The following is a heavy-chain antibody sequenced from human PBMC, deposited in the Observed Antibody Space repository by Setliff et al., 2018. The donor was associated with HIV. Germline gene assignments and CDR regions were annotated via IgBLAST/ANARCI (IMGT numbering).Heavy chain of an antibody. Sequence: PGGSLRLSCAASGFTFSAHQMSWVRQPPGKGLEWVANIKADGTDKYYADSVRDRFIISRDNSQSTVSLQMNSLRAEDTAMYYCVKKSPYCNIGRCPPDAFDNWGQGTMVTVSS. CDR2: IKADGTDK. V-gene: IGHV3-7*01. D-gene: IGHD2-15*01. CDR1: GFTFSAHQ. CDR3: VKKSPYCNIGRCPPDAFDN. J-gene: IGHJ3*02.